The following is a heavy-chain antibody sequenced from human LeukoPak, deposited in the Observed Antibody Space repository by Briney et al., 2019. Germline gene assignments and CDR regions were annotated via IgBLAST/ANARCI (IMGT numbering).Heavy chain of an antibody. V-gene: IGHV3-30-3*01. D-gene: IGHD2-2*01. CDR3: ARSCSSTSCFDY. CDR2: ISYDGSNK. CDR1: GFTFSDYP. Sequence: GGSLRLSCAASGFTFSDYPMHWVRQAPGKGLEWVAVISYDGSNKYYADSVKGRFTISRDNSKNTLYLQMNSLGAEDTAVYYCARSCSSTSCFDYWGQGTLVTVSS. J-gene: IGHJ4*02.